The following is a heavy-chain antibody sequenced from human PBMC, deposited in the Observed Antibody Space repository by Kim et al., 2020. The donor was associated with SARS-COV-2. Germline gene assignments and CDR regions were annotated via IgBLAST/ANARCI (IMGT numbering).Heavy chain of an antibody. CDR3: ARVRGRSGYYFDYYYYYGMDV. V-gene: IGHV4-34*01. Sequence: SETLSLTCAVYGGSFSGYYWSWIRQPPGKGLEWIGEINHSGSTNYNPSLKSRVTISVDTSKNQFSLKLSSVTAADTAVYYCARVRGRSGYYFDYYYYYGMDVWGQGTTVTVSS. J-gene: IGHJ6*02. CDR1: GGSFSGYY. D-gene: IGHD3-22*01. CDR2: INHSGST.